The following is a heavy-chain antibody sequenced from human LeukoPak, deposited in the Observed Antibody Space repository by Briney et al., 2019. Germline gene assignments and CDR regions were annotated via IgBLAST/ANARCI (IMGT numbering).Heavy chain of an antibody. D-gene: IGHD3-16*02. CDR2: IYTSGST. Sequence: SETLSLTCTVSGGSISSYYWSWIRQPAGKGLEWIGRIYTSGSTNYNPSLKSRVTMSVDTSKNQFSLKLSSVTAADTAVYYCARDLSLKERFSRSAVYFDLWGRGTLLTVSS. CDR1: GGSISSYY. V-gene: IGHV4-4*07. CDR3: ARDLSLKERFSRSAVYFDL. J-gene: IGHJ2*01.